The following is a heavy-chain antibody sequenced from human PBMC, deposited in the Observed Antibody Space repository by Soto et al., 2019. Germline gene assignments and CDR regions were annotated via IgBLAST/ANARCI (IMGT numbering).Heavy chain of an antibody. D-gene: IGHD3-22*01. CDR1: GGTFSSYA. V-gene: IGHV1-69*01. CDR3: ARFLYYDSSGYYYVNYYYGMDV. Sequence: QVQLVQSGAEVKKPGSSVKVSCKASGGTFSSYAISWVRQAPGQGLEWMGGSIPIFGTANYAQKFQGRVTITADESTSTAYMELSSLRSEDTAVYYCARFLYYDSSGYYYVNYYYGMDVWGQGTTVTVSS. J-gene: IGHJ6*02. CDR2: SIPIFGTA.